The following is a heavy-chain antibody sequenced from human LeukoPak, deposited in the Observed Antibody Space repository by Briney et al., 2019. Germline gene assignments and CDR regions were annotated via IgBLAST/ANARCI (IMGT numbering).Heavy chain of an antibody. Sequence: PSETLSLTCTVSGGSVSSGVYYWSWIRQHPGQGLEWIGDFYYSGSTYYNPSLKSRVIISVDTSKNQFSLKLNSVTAADTAVYYCARARSVPAGRSFDPWGQGTLVTVSS. V-gene: IGHV4-31*03. CDR2: FYYSGST. CDR3: ARARSVPAGRSFDP. CDR1: GGSVSSGVYY. J-gene: IGHJ5*02. D-gene: IGHD2-2*01.